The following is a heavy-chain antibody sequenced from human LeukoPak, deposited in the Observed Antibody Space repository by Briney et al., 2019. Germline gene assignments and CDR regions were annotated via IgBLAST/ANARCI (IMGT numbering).Heavy chain of an antibody. V-gene: IGHV4-34*01. J-gene: IGHJ6*03. CDR2: INHSRNT. Sequence: SETLSLTCAVYGGSFSGYYWTWIRHPPGKGLEWMGEINHSRNTNYNPSLKSRVTISIDTSKNQFSLKLSCVTAADTAVYYCARGLSAGYYWYYMDVWGKGTTVTVSS. CDR3: ARGLSAGYYWYYMDV. D-gene: IGHD6-19*01. CDR1: GGSFSGYY.